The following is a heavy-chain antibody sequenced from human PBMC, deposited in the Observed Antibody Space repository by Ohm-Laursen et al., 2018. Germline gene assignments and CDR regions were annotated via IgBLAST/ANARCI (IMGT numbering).Heavy chain of an antibody. CDR2: INHSGST. D-gene: IGHD2-8*01. V-gene: IGHV4-34*01. Sequence: SDTLSLTCAVYGGSFSGYYWSWIRQPPGKGLEWIGEINHSGSTNYNPSLKSRVTISVDTSKNQFSLKLSSVTAADTAVYYCARGYCTNGVCSSNWLDPWGQGTLVTVSS. CDR1: GGSFSGYY. CDR3: ARGYCTNGVCSSNWLDP. J-gene: IGHJ5*02.